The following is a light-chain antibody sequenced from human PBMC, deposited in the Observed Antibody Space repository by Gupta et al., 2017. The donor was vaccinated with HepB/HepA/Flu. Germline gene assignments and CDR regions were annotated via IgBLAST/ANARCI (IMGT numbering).Light chain of an antibody. J-gene: IGKJ1*01. Sequence: DVVMTQSPPSLPVTLGQPASISCRSTQSLVHSDGNTYLNWFLQRPGQSPRRLIYKVSNRDSGVPDRFSGSGSGSDFTLKISRVEAEDVGVYYCLQGTQWPWTFGQGTKVEL. CDR1: QSLVHSDGNTY. V-gene: IGKV2-30*02. CDR3: LQGTQWPWT. CDR2: KVS.